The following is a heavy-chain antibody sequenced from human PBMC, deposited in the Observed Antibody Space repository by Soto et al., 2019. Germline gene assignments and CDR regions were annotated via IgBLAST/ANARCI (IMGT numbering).Heavy chain of an antibody. J-gene: IGHJ4*02. D-gene: IGHD3-3*01. CDR2: IYWDDDK. CDR3: AHGVAILDY. Sequence: QITLKESGPTLVKPTQTLTLTCTFSGFSLSTSGVAVGWIHQPPGKALEWLALIYWDDDKRYTPSLKSRLTISNDTSKTQVVLTMTNMDPVDTATYYCAHGVAILDYWGQGTVCTVSA. V-gene: IGHV2-5*02. CDR1: GFSLSTSGVA.